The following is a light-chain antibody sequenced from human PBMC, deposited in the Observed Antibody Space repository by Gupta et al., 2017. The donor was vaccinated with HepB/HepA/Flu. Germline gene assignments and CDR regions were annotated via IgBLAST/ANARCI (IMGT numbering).Light chain of an antibody. J-gene: IGLJ3*02. Sequence: QSVLTQPPSVSAAPGQTVTISCSGSSSNIGNNYVSWYQQLPGTAPKLLIYENNERPSEIPDRFSGSTSGTSATLAITGLQTGDEADYYCGTWDSSLSAQVFGGGTKLTVL. CDR3: GTWDSSLSAQV. V-gene: IGLV1-51*02. CDR1: SSNIGNNY. CDR2: ENN.